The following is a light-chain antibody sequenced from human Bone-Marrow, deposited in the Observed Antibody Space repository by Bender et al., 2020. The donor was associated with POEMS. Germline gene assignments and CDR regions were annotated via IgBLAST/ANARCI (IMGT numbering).Light chain of an antibody. CDR2: SSH. V-gene: IGLV1-44*01. J-gene: IGLJ3*02. CDR1: SSNIGAHA. Sequence: QSVLTQPPSASGTPGQRVTISCSGGSSNIGAHAVNWYQHLPGTAPKLLIYSSHRRPSEVPDRFSGSRSGTSASLAISGLRAEDEADYYCQSYDNSLSGSGVFGGGTKVTVL. CDR3: QSYDNSLSGSGV.